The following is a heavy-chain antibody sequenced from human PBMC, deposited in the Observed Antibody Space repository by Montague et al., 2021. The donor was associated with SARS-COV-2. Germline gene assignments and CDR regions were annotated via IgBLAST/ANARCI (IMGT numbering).Heavy chain of an antibody. CDR2: IDYSGST. J-gene: IGHJ6*02. CDR3: ARLPYDNSYGMDV. D-gene: IGHD3-9*01. Sequence: SEILSLTCTVSGGSISTYYWNWIRQFPGKGLEWIGYIDYSGSTNYNPSLQSRVIISLDRSKIQFSLQLNSVTAAETAIYYCARLPYDNSYGMDVWGQGTTVTVSS. V-gene: IGHV4-59*01. CDR1: GGSISTYY.